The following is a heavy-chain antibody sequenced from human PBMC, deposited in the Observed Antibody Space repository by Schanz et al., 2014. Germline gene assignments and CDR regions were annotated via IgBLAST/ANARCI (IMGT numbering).Heavy chain of an antibody. Sequence: EVQLVQSGGGLVQPGGSLRLSCAASGFSVGNKYMNWVRQAPGKGLEWVSFIYIGGNTHYADSVKGRFTISRDNAKNSLYLQMNSLRAEHTAVYYCARPPHDSSGYYPFDYWGQGTLVTVSS. CDR3: ARPPHDSSGYYPFDY. D-gene: IGHD3-22*01. CDR2: IYIGGNT. CDR1: GFSVGNKY. J-gene: IGHJ4*02. V-gene: IGHV3-53*01.